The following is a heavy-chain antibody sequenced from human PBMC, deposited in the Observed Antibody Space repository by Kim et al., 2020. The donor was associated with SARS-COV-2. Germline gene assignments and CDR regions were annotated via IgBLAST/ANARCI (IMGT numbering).Heavy chain of an antibody. CDR1: GGSISSSSYY. D-gene: IGHD5-12*01. CDR2: IYYSGST. V-gene: IGHV4-39*01. CDR3: ARNVEMATIRFDY. J-gene: IGHJ4*02. Sequence: SETLSLTCTVSGGSISSSSYYWGWIRQPPGKGLEWIGSIYYSGSTYYNPSLKSRVTISVDTSKNQFSLKLSSVTAADTAVYYCARNVEMATIRFDYWGQGTLVTVSS.